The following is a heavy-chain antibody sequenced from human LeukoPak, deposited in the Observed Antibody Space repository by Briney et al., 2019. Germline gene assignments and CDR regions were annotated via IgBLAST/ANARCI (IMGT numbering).Heavy chain of an antibody. V-gene: IGHV4-30-4*01. D-gene: IGHD2/OR15-2a*01. CDR3: AGVRSVIFEY. CDR2: MYYSGRT. Sequence: SQTLSLTCTVSGGSISSGDYYWSWIRQPPGKDLGWIAYMYYSGRTYYNPSLKSRATMSEDTSKNQFPLKISPRTAADAAVYCRAGVRSVIFEYWGQGTLVTVSS. CDR1: GGSISSGDYY. J-gene: IGHJ4*02.